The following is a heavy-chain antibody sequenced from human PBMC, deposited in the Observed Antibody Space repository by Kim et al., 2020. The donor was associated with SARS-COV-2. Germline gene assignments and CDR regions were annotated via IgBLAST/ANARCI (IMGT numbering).Heavy chain of an antibody. V-gene: IGHV4-61*02. CDR2: IYTSGST. D-gene: IGHD3-22*01. CDR3: ARGPGYDSSGYRLNAFDI. J-gene: IGHJ3*02. Sequence: SETLSLTCTVSGGSISSGSYYWSWIRQPAGKGLEWIGRIYTSGSTNYNPSLKSRVTISVDTSKNQFSLKLSSVTAADTAVYYCARGPGYDSSGYRLNAFDILGQGTMVTVSS. CDR1: GGSISSGSYY.